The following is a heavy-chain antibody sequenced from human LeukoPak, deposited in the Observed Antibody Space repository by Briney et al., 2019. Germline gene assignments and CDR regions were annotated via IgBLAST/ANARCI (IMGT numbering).Heavy chain of an antibody. J-gene: IGHJ4*02. V-gene: IGHV4-30-4*01. CDR3: ARGGYYYDSSGYYPDIQPLRPLDY. D-gene: IGHD3-22*01. Sequence: SQTLSLTCTVSGGSISSGDYYWSWIRQPPGKGLEWIGYIYYSGSTYYNPSLKSRVTISVDTSKNQFSLKLSSVTAADTAVYYCARGGYYYDSSGYYPDIQPLRPLDYWGQGTLVTVSS. CDR2: IYYSGST. CDR1: GGSISSGDYY.